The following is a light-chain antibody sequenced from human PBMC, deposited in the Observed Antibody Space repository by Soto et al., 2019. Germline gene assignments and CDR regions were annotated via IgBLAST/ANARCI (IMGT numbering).Light chain of an antibody. Sequence: EIVLTQSPGTLSLSPGERATLSCRASQSFISSYLAWYQQKPGQAPRLLIYGASSRATGIPDRFSGSGSGTDFTLTISRLEPEDFAVYYCQQYGSSPPGTFGQGTKVDIK. CDR1: QSFISSY. CDR3: QQYGSSPPGT. V-gene: IGKV3-20*01. CDR2: GAS. J-gene: IGKJ1*01.